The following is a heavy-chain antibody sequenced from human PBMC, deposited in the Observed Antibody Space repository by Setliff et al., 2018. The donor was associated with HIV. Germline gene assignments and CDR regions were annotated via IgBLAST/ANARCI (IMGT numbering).Heavy chain of an antibody. CDR3: ARVTRFLESFSTKNYFDY. CDR2: ISAYNGNT. V-gene: IGHV1-18*01. J-gene: IGHJ4*02. Sequence: ASVKVSCKASGVTFSTYGITWVRQAPGQGLEWMGWISAYNGNTNYAQKIQGRVTMTTDTFTSTAYMELRSLRSGDTAVYYCARVTRFLESFSTKNYFDYWGQGTLVTVSS. CDR1: GVTFSTYG. D-gene: IGHD3-3*01.